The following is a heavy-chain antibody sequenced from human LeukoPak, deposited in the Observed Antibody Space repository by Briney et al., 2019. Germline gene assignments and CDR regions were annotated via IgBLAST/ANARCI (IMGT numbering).Heavy chain of an antibody. D-gene: IGHD1-26*01. Sequence: PGGSLRLSRAASGFTFSSHDMHWVRQAPGKGLEWVAIISYDGGKKDYADSVKGRFTISRDNSKNTLYLQMNSLRPEDTAVYYCAKDRSKGSYGDDFDFWGQGTLVTVSS. V-gene: IGHV3-30*18. CDR1: GFTFSSHD. CDR2: ISYDGGKK. J-gene: IGHJ4*02. CDR3: AKDRSKGSYGDDFDF.